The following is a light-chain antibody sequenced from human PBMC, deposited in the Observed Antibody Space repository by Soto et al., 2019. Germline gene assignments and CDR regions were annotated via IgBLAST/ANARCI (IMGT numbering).Light chain of an antibody. Sequence: EMVVAQSPATLSVSPGDRATLSCRASQDVSSNFAWYQQQPGQAPSLLIDGASTRATGTPARFSGSGSGTEFTLTISSLQSEDYAVYFCQQYIRCPLTFGGGTKVEI. CDR2: GAS. CDR3: QQYIRCPLT. J-gene: IGKJ4*01. V-gene: IGKV3-15*01. CDR1: QDVSSN.